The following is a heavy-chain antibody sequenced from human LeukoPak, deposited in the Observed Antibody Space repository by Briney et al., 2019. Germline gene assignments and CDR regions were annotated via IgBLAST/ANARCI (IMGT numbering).Heavy chain of an antibody. CDR1: GFTFSSYA. V-gene: IGHV3-30-3*01. Sequence: GRSLRLSCAASGFTFSSYAMHWVRQAPGKGLEWVAVISYDGSNKYYADSVKGRFTISRDNSKNTLYLQMNSLRAEDTAVYYCAREKYYYDSSGYSEFDYWGQGTLVTVSS. J-gene: IGHJ4*02. D-gene: IGHD3-22*01. CDR2: ISYDGSNK. CDR3: AREKYYYDSSGYSEFDY.